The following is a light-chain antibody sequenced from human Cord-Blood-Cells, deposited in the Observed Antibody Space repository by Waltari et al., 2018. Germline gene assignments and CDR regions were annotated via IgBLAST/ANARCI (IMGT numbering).Light chain of an antibody. Sequence: SYELTQPPSVSVSPGQTASITCSGDQLRDKYDVWSQQKPDQSPVLVIYQDSKRPSGIPERFSGSNAGNTATLTIRGTQAMDEADYYCQAWDSSTVVFGGGTKLTVL. CDR2: QDS. J-gene: IGLJ2*01. CDR1: QLRDKY. V-gene: IGLV3-1*01. CDR3: QAWDSSTVV.